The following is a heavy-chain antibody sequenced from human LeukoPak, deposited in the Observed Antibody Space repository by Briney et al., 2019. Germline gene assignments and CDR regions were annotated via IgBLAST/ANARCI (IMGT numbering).Heavy chain of an antibody. CDR2: ISGSGGST. J-gene: IGHJ4*02. Sequence: GGSLRLSCAASGFTFSSYAMSWVRQAPGKGLEWVSAISGSGGSTCYADSVKGRFTISRDNAKNSLYLQMNSLRAEDTAVYYCARPLVAAIDYWGQGTLVTVSS. D-gene: IGHD5-18*01. CDR3: ARPLVAAIDY. CDR1: GFTFSSYA. V-gene: IGHV3-23*01.